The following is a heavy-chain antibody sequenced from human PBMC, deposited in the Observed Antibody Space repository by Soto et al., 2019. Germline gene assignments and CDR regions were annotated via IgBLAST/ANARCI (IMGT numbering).Heavy chain of an antibody. CDR2: IDPRSGGT. Sequence: XSVKGSCNPAGYTFTAYYRRLVRQAPGQGLECMGWIDPRSGGTNYSQKFQGRVIMTRDTSINTAYMELSRLTSDDTAVYYCATDDYGAYAYWGQATLVTLSS. V-gene: IGHV1-2*02. CDR3: ATDDYGAYAY. D-gene: IGHD4-17*01. J-gene: IGHJ4*02. CDR1: GYTFTAYY.